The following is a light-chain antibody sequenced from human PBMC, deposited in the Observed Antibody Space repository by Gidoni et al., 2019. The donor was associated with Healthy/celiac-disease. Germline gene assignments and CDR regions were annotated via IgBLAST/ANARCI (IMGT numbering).Light chain of an antibody. CDR3: QQSYSTPWT. Sequence: DIKMTQSPSSRSASVGDRVTITCRASQSISSYLNWYQQKPGKAPKLLIYAASSLQSGVPSRFSGSGSVTDFTLTISSLQPEDFATYYCQQSYSTPWTFGQGTKVEIK. J-gene: IGKJ1*01. V-gene: IGKV1-39*01. CDR2: AAS. CDR1: QSISSY.